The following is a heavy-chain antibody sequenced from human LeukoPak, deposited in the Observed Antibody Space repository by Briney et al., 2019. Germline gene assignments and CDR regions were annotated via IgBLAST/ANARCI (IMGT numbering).Heavy chain of an antibody. D-gene: IGHD1-14*01. CDR3: AKDSRYYYIDY. Sequence: GGSLRLSCAASGFTFSSYGMHWVRQAPGKGLEWVAITPYDGRKEYYADSVKGRFTISRDNSKNTLYLQMNSLKSEDTAVYYCAKDSRYYYIDYWGQGTLVTVSS. CDR1: GFTFSSYG. J-gene: IGHJ4*02. CDR2: TPYDGRKE. V-gene: IGHV3-30*02.